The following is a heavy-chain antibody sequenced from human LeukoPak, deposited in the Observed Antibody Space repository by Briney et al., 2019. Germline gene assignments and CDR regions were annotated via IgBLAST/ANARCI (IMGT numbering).Heavy chain of an antibody. D-gene: IGHD2-2*01. CDR3: ATSPAANYYYYGMDV. V-gene: IGHV4-59*08. J-gene: IGHJ6*02. CDR1: GGSISSFY. CDR2: IYHSGDT. Sequence: PSETLSLTCTVSGGSISSFYWNWIRQPPGKGLEWIAYIYHSGDTRYNPSLKSRVTISVDTSKNQFSLKLSSVTAADTAVYYCATSPAANYYYYGMDVWGQGTTVTVSS.